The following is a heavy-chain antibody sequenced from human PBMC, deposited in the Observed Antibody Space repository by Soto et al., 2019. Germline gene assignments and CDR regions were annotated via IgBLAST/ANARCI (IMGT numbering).Heavy chain of an antibody. V-gene: IGHV3-23*01. CDR1: GFTFSSYA. CDR3: AKDSARDIVVVVAAPRGDY. CDR2: ISGSGGST. Sequence: EVQLLESGGGLVQPGGSLRLSCAASGFTFSSYAMSWVRQAPGKGLEWVSAISGSGGSTYYADSVKGRFTISRDNSKNTLYLQMNSLRAEDTAVYYCAKDSARDIVVVVAAPRGDYWGQGTLVTVSS. D-gene: IGHD2-15*01. J-gene: IGHJ4*02.